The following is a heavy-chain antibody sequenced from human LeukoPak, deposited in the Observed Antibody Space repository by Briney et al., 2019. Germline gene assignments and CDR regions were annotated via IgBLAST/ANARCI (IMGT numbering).Heavy chain of an antibody. CDR1: GGTFSTYA. V-gene: IGHV1-69*13. CDR2: IIPIFGTA. CDR3: ARDAPSEKAMVSAFDF. Sequence: ASVKVSCKASGGTFSTYAISWVGQAPGQGLEWMGGIIPIFGTANYAQKFQGRVTITADVSTSPAYLQLSSLRSEDTAVYFCARDAPSEKAMVSAFDFWGQGTMVTVSS. D-gene: IGHD5-18*01. J-gene: IGHJ3*01.